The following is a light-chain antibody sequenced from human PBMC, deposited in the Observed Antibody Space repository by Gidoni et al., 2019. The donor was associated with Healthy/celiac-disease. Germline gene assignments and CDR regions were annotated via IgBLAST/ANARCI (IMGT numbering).Light chain of an antibody. J-gene: IGKJ4*01. Sequence: IVLPPSPATLSLSPGDRATLSCRASQSVSSYLAWYQQKPGQAPRLLIYDASNRATGIPARFSGSGSGTDFTLTISSLEPEDFAVYYCQQRSNWPLTFGGGTKVEIK. V-gene: IGKV3-11*01. CDR1: QSVSSY. CDR3: QQRSNWPLT. CDR2: DAS.